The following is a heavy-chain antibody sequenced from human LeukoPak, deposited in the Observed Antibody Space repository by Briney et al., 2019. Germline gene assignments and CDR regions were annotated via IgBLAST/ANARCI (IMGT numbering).Heavy chain of an antibody. CDR2: IWYDGSNK. CDR3: VKERDAYYDY. V-gene: IGHV3-30*02. D-gene: IGHD2-2*01. Sequence: GGSLRLSCAASGFTFSSYGMHWVRQAPGKGLEWVAVIWYDGSNKYYADSVKGRFTISRDNSKNTLYLQMGSLRAEDTAVYYCVKERDAYYDYWGQGTLVTVSS. J-gene: IGHJ4*02. CDR1: GFTFSSYG.